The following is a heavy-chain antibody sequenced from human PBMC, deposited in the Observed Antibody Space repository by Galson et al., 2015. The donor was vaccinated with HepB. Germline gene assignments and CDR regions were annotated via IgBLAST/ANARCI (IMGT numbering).Heavy chain of an antibody. J-gene: IGHJ5*02. CDR1: GFTLSNAY. CDR3: TRGYCSSTSCAQFDP. CDR2: IKSKTDGGTT. V-gene: IGHV3-15*01. D-gene: IGHD2-2*01. Sequence: SLRLSCAASGFTLSNAYMSWVRQAPGRGLEWVGRIKSKTDGGTTDYAAPVKGRFTISRDDSKNTLYLQMNSLKTEDTAVYYCTRGYCSSTSCAQFDPWGQGTLVTVSS.